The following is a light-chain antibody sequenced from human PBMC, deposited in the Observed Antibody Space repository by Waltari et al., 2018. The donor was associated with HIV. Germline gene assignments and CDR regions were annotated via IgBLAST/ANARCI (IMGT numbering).Light chain of an antibody. Sequence: QSALTHPASVSGSPGQSITISCTGTSSDVGSYNFVSWYQQHPGNAPKLIIYEGDKLPSGVSYRFSGSKSGSTASLTISGLQAEDEADYYCCSYAGSSNVVFGGGTKLTVL. CDR2: EGD. CDR1: SSDVGSYNF. V-gene: IGLV2-23*01. J-gene: IGLJ2*01. CDR3: CSYAGSSNVV.